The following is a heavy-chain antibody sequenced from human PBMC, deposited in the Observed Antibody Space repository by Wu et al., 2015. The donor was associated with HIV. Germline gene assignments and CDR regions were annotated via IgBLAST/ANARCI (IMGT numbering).Heavy chain of an antibody. V-gene: IGHV1-24*01. CDR3: TRSTFAGGSDTWYSFDK. D-gene: IGHD2-15*01. Sequence: QVALVQSGAEVKKPGASVKVSCKVSGYTLSKLSMHWVRQAPGKGLEWMGRIVPLFDAPNYSQKFHDRLTITADRSTTTAYMELINLKSDDTAVYFCTRSTFAGGSDTWYSFDKWGQGTLVTVSS. CDR1: GYTLSKLS. J-gene: IGHJ4*02. CDR2: IVPLFDAP.